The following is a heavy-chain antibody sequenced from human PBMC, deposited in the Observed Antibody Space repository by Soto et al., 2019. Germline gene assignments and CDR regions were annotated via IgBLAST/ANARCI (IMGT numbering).Heavy chain of an antibody. D-gene: IGHD3-9*01. CDR2: IIPIFGTA. CDR1: GGTFSSYA. J-gene: IGHJ6*02. CDR3: PRDYDILTGYYSDYYYYGMNV. Sequence: SVKVSCKASGGTFSSYAISWVRQAPGQGLEWMGGIIPIFGTANYAQKFQGRVTITADESTSTAYMELSSLRSEDTAVYYCPRDYDILTGYYSDYYYYGMNVWGQGTTVTVSS. V-gene: IGHV1-69*13.